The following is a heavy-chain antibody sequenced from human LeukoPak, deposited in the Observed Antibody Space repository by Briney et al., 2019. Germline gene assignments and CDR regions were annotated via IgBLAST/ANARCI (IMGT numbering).Heavy chain of an antibody. CDR2: ISSYGGST. J-gene: IGHJ3*02. V-gene: IGHV3-64*01. D-gene: IGHD3-3*01. CDR1: GFTFNCYA. CDR3: VRDPDPTVYSDLWSGYPPPPFDI. Sequence: GGSLRLSCAASGFTFNCYAMHWVRQAPGKGLEHVSAISSYGGSTYYANSVKGRFTISRDNSKNTLYLQMGSLKAEDMAVYYCVRDPDPTVYSDLWSGYPPPPFDIWGQGTTVTVSS.